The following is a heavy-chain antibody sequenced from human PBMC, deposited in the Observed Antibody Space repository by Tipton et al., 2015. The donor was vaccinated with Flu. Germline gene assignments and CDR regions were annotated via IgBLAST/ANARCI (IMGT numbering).Heavy chain of an antibody. J-gene: IGHJ4*02. CDR1: GGYFSNTY. V-gene: IGHV4-4*07. D-gene: IGHD4/OR15-4a*01. CDR3: ARDQVRVGTMVMDFLEY. CDR2: TYDTGSA. Sequence: LRLSCTVSGGYFSNTYYNWIRQSAGKGLEWIGRTYDTGSATSSPSLKSRVTMDVDPSKSQISLRLNSVTASDTAVFYCARDQVRVGTMVMDFLEYWGQGIPVTVSS.